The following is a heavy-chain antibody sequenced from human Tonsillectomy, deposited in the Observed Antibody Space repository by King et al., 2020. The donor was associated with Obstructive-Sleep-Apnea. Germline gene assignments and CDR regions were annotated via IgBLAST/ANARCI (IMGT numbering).Heavy chain of an antibody. D-gene: IGHD6-19*01. Sequence: VQLVESGGCLVQPGGSLRLSCAASGFTFSSYAMSWVRQAPGKGLEWVSAISGSGGSTYYADSVKGRFTISRDNSKNTLYLQMNGLRAEDTAVYYCAKSSSGWLGGMDVWGQGTTVTVSS. CDR1: GFTFSSYA. V-gene: IGHV3-23*04. J-gene: IGHJ6*02. CDR2: ISGSGGST. CDR3: AKSSSGWLGGMDV.